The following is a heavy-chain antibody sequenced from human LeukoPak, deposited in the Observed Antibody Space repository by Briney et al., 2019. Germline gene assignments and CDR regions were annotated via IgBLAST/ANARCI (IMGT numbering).Heavy chain of an antibody. CDR1: GFTFSSYA. CDR2: ISGSGGST. CDR3: AKGKTVTTGFDY. V-gene: IGHV3-23*01. Sequence: QTGGSLRLSCAASGFTFSSYAMSWVRQAPGKGLEWVSAISGSGGSTYYADSVKSRFTISRDNSKNTLYLQMNSLRAEDTAVYYCAKGKTVTTGFDYWGQGTLVTVSS. J-gene: IGHJ4*02. D-gene: IGHD4-11*01.